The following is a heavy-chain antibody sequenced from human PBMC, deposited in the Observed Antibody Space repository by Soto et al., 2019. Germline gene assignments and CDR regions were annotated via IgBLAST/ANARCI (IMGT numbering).Heavy chain of an antibody. J-gene: IGHJ6*02. D-gene: IGHD6-6*01. CDR3: AKDSSWTSGYGMDV. V-gene: IGHV3-11*01. CDR2: ISSSGSTM. CDR1: GFTFSDFY. Sequence: GSLRLSCAASGFTFSDFYMSWIRQAPGKGLEWISYISSSGSTMFYADSVKGRFTISRDNAKNSLYLQMNSLRAEDTAVYYCAKDSSWTSGYGMDVWGQGTTVTVSS.